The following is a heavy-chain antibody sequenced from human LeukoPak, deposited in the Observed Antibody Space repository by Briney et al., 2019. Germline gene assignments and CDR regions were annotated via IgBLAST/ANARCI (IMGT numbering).Heavy chain of an antibody. CDR1: GFTFSRYA. CDR2: ISGSGGKT. D-gene: IGHD3-22*01. V-gene: IGHV3-23*01. J-gene: IGHJ4*02. Sequence: GESLRLSCAASGFTFSRYAMSWVRQAPGKGLEWVSGISGSGGKTEYADSVKGRFTISRDNLKNTLYLQMNTLRAEDTARYYCAKDDSRGIMTMIVVVSHFDSWGQGTLVTVSS. CDR3: AKDDSRGIMTMIVVVSHFDS.